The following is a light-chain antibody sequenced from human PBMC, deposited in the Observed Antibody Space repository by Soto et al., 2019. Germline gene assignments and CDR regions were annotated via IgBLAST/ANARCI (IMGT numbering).Light chain of an antibody. J-gene: IGKJ1*01. Sequence: DVVLTQSPLSLPVTLGQPASISCRSSQSLIHSDGSTYLSWFQQRPGQSPRRLIYEVSDRDSGVPDRFSGSGAGTDFTLKISRVDAEDVGVYYCMQGTHWPWTFGQGTKVEIK. CDR2: EVS. CDR3: MQGTHWPWT. V-gene: IGKV2-30*02. CDR1: QSLIHSDGSTY.